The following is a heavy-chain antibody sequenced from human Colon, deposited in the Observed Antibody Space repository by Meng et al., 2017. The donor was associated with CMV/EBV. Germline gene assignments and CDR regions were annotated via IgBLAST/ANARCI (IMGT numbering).Heavy chain of an antibody. J-gene: IGHJ6*02. CDR3: ARLGYCTSTSCKGYNYGMDV. D-gene: IGHD2-2*01. CDR1: GYTFASYW. Sequence: EESLKISCKGSGYTFASYWVAWVRQMPGKGLEWMGIIYPGDSDTRYNPSFEGQVTISVDKSISSAYLQYNGLRASDTAIYYCARLGYCTSTSCKGYNYGMDVWGQGTTVTVSS. CDR2: IYPGDSDT. V-gene: IGHV5-51*01.